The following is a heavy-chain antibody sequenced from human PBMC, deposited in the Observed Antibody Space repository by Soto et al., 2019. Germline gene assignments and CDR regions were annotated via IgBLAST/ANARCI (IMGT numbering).Heavy chain of an antibody. CDR3: AKGGRDIVVVVAAAPASFDY. D-gene: IGHD2-15*01. V-gene: IGHV3-23*01. Sequence: EVQLLESGGGLVQPGGSLRLSCAASGFTFSSYAMSWVRQAPGKGLEWVSAISGSGGSTYYADSVKGRFTISRDNSKNTLYLQMHSMRAEDTAVYYCAKGGRDIVVVVAAAPASFDYWGQGTLVTVSS. CDR2: ISGSGGST. J-gene: IGHJ4*02. CDR1: GFTFSSYA.